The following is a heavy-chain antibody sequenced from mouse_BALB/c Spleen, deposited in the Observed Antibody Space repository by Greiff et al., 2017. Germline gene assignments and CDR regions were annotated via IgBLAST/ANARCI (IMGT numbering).Heavy chain of an antibody. CDR1: GFTFSSYA. D-gene: IGHD2-1*01. CDR2: ISSGGST. CDR3: ARDGNYGGFAY. V-gene: IGHV5-6-5*01. Sequence: EVKLEESGGGLVKPGGSLKLSCAASGFTFSSYAMSWVRQTPEKRLEWVASISSGGSTYYPDSVKGRFTISRDNARNILYLQSSSLRSEDTAMYYCARDGNYGGFAYWGQGTLVTVSA. J-gene: IGHJ3*01.